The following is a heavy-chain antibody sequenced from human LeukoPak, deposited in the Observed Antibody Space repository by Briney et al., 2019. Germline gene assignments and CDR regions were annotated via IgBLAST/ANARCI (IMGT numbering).Heavy chain of an antibody. CDR3: ARGAAYSSSWYFSVY. CDR1: GFTFSSYW. J-gene: IGHJ4*02. Sequence: GGSLRLSCAASGFTFSSYWMHWVRQAPGKGLVWVSRINSDGSSTSYADSVKGRFTISRDNAKNTLYLQMNSLRAEDTAVYYCARGAAYSSSWYFSVYWGQGTLVTVSS. V-gene: IGHV3-74*01. CDR2: INSDGSST. D-gene: IGHD6-13*01.